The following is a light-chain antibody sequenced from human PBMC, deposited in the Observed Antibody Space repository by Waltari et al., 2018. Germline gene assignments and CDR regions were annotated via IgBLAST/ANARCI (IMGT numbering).Light chain of an antibody. CDR2: CNN. J-gene: IGLJ2*01. Sequence: QSVLTQPPSASGTPGQRVTIPCSGSSSNIGRNPVNWYQQLPGTAPNLLIHCNNQLPSGVPDRFSVSKSCTSASLAISGLQSEDEADYYCATWDASLTGWVFGGGTKLTVL. V-gene: IGLV1-44*01. CDR1: SSNIGRNP. CDR3: ATWDASLTGWV.